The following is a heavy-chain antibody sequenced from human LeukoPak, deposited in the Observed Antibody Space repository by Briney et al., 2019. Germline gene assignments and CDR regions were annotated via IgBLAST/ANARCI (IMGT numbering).Heavy chain of an antibody. D-gene: IGHD6-19*01. V-gene: IGHV3-7*01. J-gene: IGHJ4*02. CDR2: INEDGSNK. Sequence: GGSLRLSCIAFGFSFSNHYMRWIRQAPGKGLEWVANINEDGSNKWHLGSVKGRFTVSRDNARNSLYLQMNSLRVEDTAVYYCTRVIVAVPGYFDYFDFWGQGVLVTVSS. CDR1: GFSFSNHY. CDR3: TRVIVAVPGYFDYFDF.